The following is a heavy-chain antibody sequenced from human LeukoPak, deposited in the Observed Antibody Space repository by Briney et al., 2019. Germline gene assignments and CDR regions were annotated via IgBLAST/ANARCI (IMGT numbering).Heavy chain of an antibody. Sequence: ASVKVSCKASGGTFSSYAISWVRQAPGQGLEWMGGIIPIFGTANYAQKSQGRVTITADKSTSTAYMELSSLRSEDTAVYYCARDRDCSSTSCLNWFDPWGQGTLVTVSS. J-gene: IGHJ5*02. CDR2: IIPIFGTA. CDR1: GGTFSSYA. V-gene: IGHV1-69*06. D-gene: IGHD2-2*01. CDR3: ARDRDCSSTSCLNWFDP.